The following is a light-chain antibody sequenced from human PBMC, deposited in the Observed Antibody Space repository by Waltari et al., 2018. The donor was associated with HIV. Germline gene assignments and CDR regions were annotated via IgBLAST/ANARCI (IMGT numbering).Light chain of an antibody. CDR2: AAS. CDR3: QQNIHWPPYT. Sequence: ETVLTQSPVTLSVSPGERDTLSCRASQSVSGNLVWYQQKPGQAPRLLIYAASSRATDIPARFSGSGSGTDYTLTISNLQSEDSAVYYCQQNIHWPPYTFGQGTKLEIK. CDR1: QSVSGN. J-gene: IGKJ2*01. V-gene: IGKV3-15*01.